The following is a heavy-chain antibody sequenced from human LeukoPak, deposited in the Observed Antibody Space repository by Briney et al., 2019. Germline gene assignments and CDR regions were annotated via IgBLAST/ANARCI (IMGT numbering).Heavy chain of an antibody. J-gene: IGHJ4*02. D-gene: IGHD1-26*01. V-gene: IGHV1-18*01. CDR3: ARAGTYYPYTDY. CDR1: RYTFTTYY. Sequence: ASVKVSCKASRYTFTTYYINWVRQAPGQGLEWMGWVSAYNGKTSYAQKFQGRDTMTTDSSTSTAYMDLTSLRSDDTAVYYCARAGTYYPYTDYWGQGTLVTASS. CDR2: VSAYNGKT.